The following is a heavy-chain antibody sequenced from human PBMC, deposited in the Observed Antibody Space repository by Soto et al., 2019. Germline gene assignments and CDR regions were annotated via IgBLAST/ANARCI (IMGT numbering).Heavy chain of an antibody. CDR1: GGSISTYY. Sequence: SETLSLTCTVSGGSISTYYWTWIRQPPGKGLEWIGYVHYSGTTNYNPSLKSRVTMSVDTSKNQFSLKLSSVTAADTAVYYCARHHFYCTGGSCYLQAYHYYGLDVWGQGTTVTVSS. CDR2: VHYSGTT. CDR3: ARHHFYCTGGSCYLQAYHYYGLDV. V-gene: IGHV4-59*01. J-gene: IGHJ6*02. D-gene: IGHD2-15*01.